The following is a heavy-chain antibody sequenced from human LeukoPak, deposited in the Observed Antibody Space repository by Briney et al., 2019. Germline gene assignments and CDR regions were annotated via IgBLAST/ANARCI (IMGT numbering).Heavy chain of an antibody. CDR3: ARDLRCSSTSCYTDGDGY. CDR2: IIPIFGTA. J-gene: IGHJ4*02. V-gene: IGHV1-69*01. D-gene: IGHD2-2*02. Sequence: LVKVSCKASGGTFSSYAISWVRQAPGQGLEWMGGIIPIFGTANYAQKFQGRVTITADESTSTAYMELSSLRSEDTAVYYCARDLRCSSTSCYTDGDGYWGQGTLVTVSS. CDR1: GGTFSSYA.